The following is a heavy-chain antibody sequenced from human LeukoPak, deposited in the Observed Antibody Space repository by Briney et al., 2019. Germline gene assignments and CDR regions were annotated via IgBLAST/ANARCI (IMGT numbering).Heavy chain of an antibody. CDR1: GFTFSSYW. CDR3: TRDRPIDY. CDR2: INPDGSST. V-gene: IGHV3-74*01. Sequence: GGSLRLSCAASGFTFSSYWMHWVRQAPGKGLVWVSRINPDGSSTIYADSVKGRLTTSRDNAKNTLYLQMNSLSADDTAVYYCTRDRPIDYWGQGTLVTVSS. J-gene: IGHJ4*02.